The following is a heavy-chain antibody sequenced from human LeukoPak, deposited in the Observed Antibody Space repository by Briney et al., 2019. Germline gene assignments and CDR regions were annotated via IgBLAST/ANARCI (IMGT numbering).Heavy chain of an antibody. J-gene: IGHJ4*02. Sequence: PGGSLRLSCAASGFTFSSYEMNWVRQAPGKGLEWVANIKQDGSEKYYVDSVRGRFTISRDNAKNSLYLQMNSLRAEDTAVYYCARGYYYGSGSYYNGQPFYYWGQGTLVTVSS. D-gene: IGHD3-10*01. CDR2: IKQDGSEK. CDR1: GFTFSSYE. CDR3: ARGYYYGSGSYYNGQPFYY. V-gene: IGHV3-7*01.